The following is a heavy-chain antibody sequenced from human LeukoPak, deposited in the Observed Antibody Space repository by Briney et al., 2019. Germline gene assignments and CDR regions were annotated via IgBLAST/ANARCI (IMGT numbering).Heavy chain of an antibody. D-gene: IGHD2-2*01. J-gene: IGHJ4*02. V-gene: IGHV3-23*01. Sequence: GGSLRLSCAASGFTFSSYAMSWVRQAPGKGLEWVSAISGSGGSTYYADSVKGRFTISRDNSKNTLYLQMNSLRAEDTAVYCCAKAVDIVVVPGDYWGQGTLVTVSS. CDR1: GFTFSSYA. CDR3: AKAVDIVVVPGDY. CDR2: ISGSGGST.